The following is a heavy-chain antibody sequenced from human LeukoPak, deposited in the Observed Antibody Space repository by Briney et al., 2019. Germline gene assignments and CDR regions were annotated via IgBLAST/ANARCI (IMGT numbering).Heavy chain of an antibody. J-gene: IGHJ5*02. V-gene: IGHV5-51*01. CDR2: IYPIESIT. D-gene: IGHD4-17*01. CDR3: ARLAPDYADYWFDP. CDR1: GYDFSTKW. Sequence: GESLKISCQTSGYDFSTKWIGWVRQLPGKGLEWMGIIYPIESITKYSPAFQGHVTLTADTSINTAFLQWTSLKASDTAIYYCARLAPDYADYWFDPWGQGTLVTVSS.